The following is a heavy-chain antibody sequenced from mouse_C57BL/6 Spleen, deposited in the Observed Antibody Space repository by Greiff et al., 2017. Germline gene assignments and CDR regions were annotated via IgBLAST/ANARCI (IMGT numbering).Heavy chain of an antibody. D-gene: IGHD4-1*01. J-gene: IGHJ4*01. CDR2: IYPGSGST. CDR1: GYTFTSYW. Sequence: VQLQQPGAELVKPGASVKMSCKASGYTFTSYWITWVKQKPGQGLEWIGDIYPGSGSTNYNEKFKSKATLTVDTSSSTAYMQLSSLTSEDAAVYYCARSGLGRAMDYWGQGTSVTVSA. V-gene: IGHV1-55*01. CDR3: ARSGLGRAMDY.